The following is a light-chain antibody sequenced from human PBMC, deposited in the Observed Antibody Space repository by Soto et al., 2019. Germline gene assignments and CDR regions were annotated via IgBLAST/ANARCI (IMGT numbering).Light chain of an antibody. V-gene: IGLV2-14*01. CDR3: SSYTSSSTLYV. Sequence: QSVLTQPASVSGSPGQSITISCTGTSSDVGGYNYVSWYQQHPGKAPKLMIYDVSNRPSGVSNRFSGSKSGNTASLTISGLQAADEADYYCSSYTSSSTLYVFGTGTKATV. CDR1: SSDVGGYNY. CDR2: DVS. J-gene: IGLJ1*01.